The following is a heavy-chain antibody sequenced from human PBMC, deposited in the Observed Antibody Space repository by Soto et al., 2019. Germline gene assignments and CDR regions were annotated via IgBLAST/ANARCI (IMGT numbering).Heavy chain of an antibody. CDR2: INAGNGNT. J-gene: IGHJ4*02. CDR3: ARSSGYYSIDDY. Sequence: QVQLVQSGAEEKKPGASVKVSCKASGYTFTSYAMHWVRQAPGQRLEWMGWINAGNGNTIYSQKFQGRVTITRDTCARTTYMELSSLRSEDTAVYYCARSSGYYSIDDYWGQGTLVTVSS. CDR1: GYTFTSYA. D-gene: IGHD3-22*01. V-gene: IGHV1-3*05.